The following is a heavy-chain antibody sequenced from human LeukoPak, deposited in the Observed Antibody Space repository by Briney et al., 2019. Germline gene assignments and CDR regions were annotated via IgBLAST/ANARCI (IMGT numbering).Heavy chain of an antibody. CDR3: VRGFALDF. CDR1: GDTVSSNSAA. J-gene: IGHJ3*01. V-gene: IGHV6-1*01. Sequence: SQTLSLTCDISGDTVSSNSAAWNWIRQSPPRGLEWLGRTYYRSKWYYDYAVSVKSRITISPDTSKNQFSLQLNSVTADDTAVYYCVRGFALDFWGQGTMVTVSS. CDR2: TYYRSKWYY.